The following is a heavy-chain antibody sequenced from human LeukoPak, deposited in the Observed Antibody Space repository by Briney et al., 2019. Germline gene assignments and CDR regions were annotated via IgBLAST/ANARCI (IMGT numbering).Heavy chain of an antibody. CDR1: GGSISSGDYY. CDR3: ARVPSEGDYVLFDY. V-gene: IGHV4-30-4*01. Sequence: SETLSLTCTVSGGSISSGDYYWSWIRQPPGKGLEWIGYIYYSGGTYYNPSLKSRVTISVDTSKNQFSLKLSSVTAADTAVYYCARVPSEGDYVLFDYWGQGTLVTVSS. J-gene: IGHJ4*02. CDR2: IYYSGGT. D-gene: IGHD4-17*01.